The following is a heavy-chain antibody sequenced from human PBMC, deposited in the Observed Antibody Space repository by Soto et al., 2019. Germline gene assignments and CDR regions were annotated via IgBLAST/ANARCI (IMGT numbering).Heavy chain of an antibody. Sequence: QITLKESGPTLVKPTQTLTLTCAFSGFSLRTTGVGVGWFRQPPGKALEWLALIYWDNDKRYSPSLKSRLTITKDPSKNRVVLIMTNMDPVDTATYSCAHGAGTLDYWGQGTLVTVSS. CDR3: AHGAGTLDY. CDR1: GFSLRTTGVG. CDR2: IYWDNDK. D-gene: IGHD1-1*01. V-gene: IGHV2-5*02. J-gene: IGHJ4*02.